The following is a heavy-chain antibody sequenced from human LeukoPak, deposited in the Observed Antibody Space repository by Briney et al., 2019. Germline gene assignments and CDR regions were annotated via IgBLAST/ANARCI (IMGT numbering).Heavy chain of an antibody. V-gene: IGHV4-4*09. J-gene: IGHJ4*02. CDR2: IYSSGST. CDR3: AREMYGYFDY. D-gene: IGHD2-8*01. CDR1: GGSISSDY. Sequence: PSETLSLTCTVSGGSISSDYWSWIRQPPGKGLEWIGYIYSSGSTNCNPSLKSRVTISVDTSKNQFSLKLSSVTAADTALYYCAREMYGYFDYWGQGTLVTVSS.